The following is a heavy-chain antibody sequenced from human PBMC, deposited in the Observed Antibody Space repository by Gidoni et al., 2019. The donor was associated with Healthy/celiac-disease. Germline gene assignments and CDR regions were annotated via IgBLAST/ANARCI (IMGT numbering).Heavy chain of an antibody. CDR1: GFTVLSYA. Sequence: EVQLLASGGGLVQPGGSLRLSCAASGFTVLSYAMSWVRQSQGKGLEWVSAISGSGGNTYIADAVKGRFTITRDNSKNTLYLQMNSLRAEDTAVYYCAKDFLQYSSGWLEYFQHWGQGTLVTVSS. CDR2: ISGSGGNT. V-gene: IGHV3-23*01. J-gene: IGHJ1*01. CDR3: AKDFLQYSSGWLEYFQH. D-gene: IGHD6-19*01.